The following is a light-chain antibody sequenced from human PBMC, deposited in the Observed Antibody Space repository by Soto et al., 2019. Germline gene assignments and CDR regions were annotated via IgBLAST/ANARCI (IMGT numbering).Light chain of an antibody. V-gene: IGLV2-14*01. CDR1: SSDVGGYNY. J-gene: IGLJ1*01. CDR2: DVS. CDR3: SSYPSSSTPYV. Sequence: QSVLTQPASVSGSPGQSITISCTGTSSDVGGYNYVSWYQQHPGKAPKLMIYDVSNRPSGVSNRFSGSKSGNTASLTISGLQAEDEADYYCSSYPSSSTPYVFGTGTQLTVL.